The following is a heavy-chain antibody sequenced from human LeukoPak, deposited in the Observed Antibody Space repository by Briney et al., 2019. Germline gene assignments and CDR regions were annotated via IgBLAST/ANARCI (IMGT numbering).Heavy chain of an antibody. V-gene: IGHV5-51*01. CDR3: ARHPYGYSSGWSHPFDY. CDR1: GYSFTSYW. CDR2: ICPGDSDT. D-gene: IGHD6-19*01. J-gene: IGHJ4*02. Sequence: GESLKISCKGSGYSFTSYWIGWVRQMPGKGLEWMGIICPGDSDTRYSPSFQGQVTISADKSISTAYLQWSSLKASDTAMYYCARHPYGYSSGWSHPFDYWGQGTLVTVSS.